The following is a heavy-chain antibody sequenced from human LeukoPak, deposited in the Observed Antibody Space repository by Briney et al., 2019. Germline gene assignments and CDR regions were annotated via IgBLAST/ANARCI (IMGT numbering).Heavy chain of an antibody. CDR2: ISYDGSNK. V-gene: IGHV3-30*18. J-gene: IGHJ5*02. D-gene: IGHD6-13*01. Sequence: PGRSLRLSCAASGFIFSSYGMHWVRQAPGKGLEWVAVISYDGSNKYYADSVKGRFTISRDNSKNTLYLQMNSLRAEDTAVYYCAKDNIAAAGTHNWFDPWGQGTLVTVSS. CDR3: AKDNIAAAGTHNWFDP. CDR1: GFIFSSYG.